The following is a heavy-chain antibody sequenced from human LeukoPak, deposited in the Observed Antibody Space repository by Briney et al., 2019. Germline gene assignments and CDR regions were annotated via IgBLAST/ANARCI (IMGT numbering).Heavy chain of an antibody. V-gene: IGHV3-30*02. CDR3: AKDVGSGWCAVDY. D-gene: IGHD6-19*01. CDR2: VWYDGSKK. CDR1: GFAFSTYS. Sequence: PGGSLRLSCAASGFAFSTYSMKWVRQAPGKGLEWVGFVWYDGSKKYYADSVEGRFTISRDNSKNTLYLQMNSLRAEDTAVYYCAKDVGSGWCAVDYWGQGTLVTVSS. J-gene: IGHJ4*02.